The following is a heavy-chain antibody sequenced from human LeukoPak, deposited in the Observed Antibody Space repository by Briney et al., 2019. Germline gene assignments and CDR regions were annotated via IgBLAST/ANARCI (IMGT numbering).Heavy chain of an antibody. CDR1: GDSVSSNSAA. J-gene: IGHJ3*01. Sequence: SQTLSLTCAISGDSVSSNSAAWNWIRQSPSRGLKWLARTYYRSKWYSDYAVSVKSRITINPDTSKNQFSLQLNSVTPEDTAVYYCSRFRDSTPVATDAFDVWGQGTRVTVAS. CDR2: TYYRSKWYS. D-gene: IGHD4-23*01. CDR3: SRFRDSTPVATDAFDV. V-gene: IGHV6-1*01.